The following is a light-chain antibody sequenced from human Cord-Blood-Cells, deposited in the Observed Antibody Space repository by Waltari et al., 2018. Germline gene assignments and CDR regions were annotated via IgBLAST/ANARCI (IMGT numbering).Light chain of an antibody. CDR2: EVS. V-gene: IGLV2-14*01. Sequence: QSALTQPASVSGSPGQSITISCTGTSSDVGGYNYVSWYQQHPGKAPKLMIYEVSNRPSGVSNRFSGSKSGNTASLTISGLQAGDEADYDCSSYTSSSTLVFGTGTKVTVL. CDR1: SSDVGGYNY. CDR3: SSYTSSSTLV. J-gene: IGLJ1*01.